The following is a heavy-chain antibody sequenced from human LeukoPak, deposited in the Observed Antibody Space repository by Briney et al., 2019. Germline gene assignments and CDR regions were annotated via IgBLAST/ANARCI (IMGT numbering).Heavy chain of an antibody. CDR2: IYYSGST. J-gene: IGHJ4*02. CDR3: ARHAGGIAAAGTRPFDY. D-gene: IGHD6-13*01. Sequence: PSETLSLTCAVYGGSFSGYYWSWIRQPPGKGLEWIGRIYYSGSTYYNPSLKSRVTMSVDTSKNQFSLKLRSVTAADTAVYYCARHAGGIAAAGTRPFDYWGQGTLVTVSS. CDR1: GGSFSGYY. V-gene: IGHV4-34*01.